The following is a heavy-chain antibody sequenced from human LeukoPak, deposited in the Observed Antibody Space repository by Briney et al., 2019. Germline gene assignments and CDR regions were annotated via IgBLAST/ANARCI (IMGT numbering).Heavy chain of an antibody. V-gene: IGHV4-38-2*02. CDR3: ARFTVSGSSKN. CDR2: IYHSGST. J-gene: IGHJ4*02. D-gene: IGHD3-16*01. CDR1: GYSISSGYY. Sequence: ASETLSLTCTVSGYSISSGYYWGWIRQPPGKGLEWIGSIYHSGSTYYNLSLKSRVTISVDTSKNQFSLKLSSVTAADTAVYYCARFTVSGSSKNWGQGTLVTVSS.